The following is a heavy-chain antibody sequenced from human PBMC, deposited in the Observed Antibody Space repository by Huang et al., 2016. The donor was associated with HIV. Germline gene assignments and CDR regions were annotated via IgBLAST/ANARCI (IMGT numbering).Heavy chain of an antibody. V-gene: IGHV5-51*01. D-gene: IGHD6-6*01. CDR2: IFPEDSET. CDR3: ARRFSSSSGYFDY. CDR1: GYSFSSYW. Sequence: VQLVQSGAEVKKPGESLKISCKGSGYSFSSYWIAWVRQMPGKGLEWMGVIFPEDSETTYRPSFEGQVTSSADKSIGTAYLQWSSLKASDTAMYYCARRFSSSSGYFDYWGQGSLVTVSS. J-gene: IGHJ4*02.